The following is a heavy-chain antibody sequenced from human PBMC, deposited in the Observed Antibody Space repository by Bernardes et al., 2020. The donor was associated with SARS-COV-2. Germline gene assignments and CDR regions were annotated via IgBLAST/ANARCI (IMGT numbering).Heavy chain of an antibody. J-gene: IGHJ6*02. CDR1: GFDFSDHY. V-gene: IGHV3-72*01. D-gene: IGHD3-22*01. CDR3: AREVPKYRDSSGYAHYYYAIDV. CDR2: IRNRVSNYST. Sequence: GGSLRLSCVASGFDFSDHYMDWVRQAPGKGLEWIGRIRNRVSNYSTKYAASVHGRFTILRDDSRKSLYLQMNNLKSDDTAVYYCAREVPKYRDSSGYAHYYYAIDVWGQGTTVTVSS.